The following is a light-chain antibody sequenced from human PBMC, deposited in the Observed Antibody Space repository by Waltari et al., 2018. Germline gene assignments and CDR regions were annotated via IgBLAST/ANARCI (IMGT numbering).Light chain of an antibody. J-gene: IGKJ1*01. CDR1: QSVSRA. Sequence: EVVFTQSPDTLSLSPGERATLSCRASQSVSRALAWYQQKPGQAPRLLIYGASIRATGIPDRFSGSGSGTDFSLTISRLEPADSAMYYCQHYVRLPATFGQGTKVEIK. V-gene: IGKV3-20*01. CDR3: QHYVRLPAT. CDR2: GAS.